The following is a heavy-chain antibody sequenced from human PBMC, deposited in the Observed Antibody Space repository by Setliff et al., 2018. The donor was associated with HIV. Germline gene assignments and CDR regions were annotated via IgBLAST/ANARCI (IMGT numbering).Heavy chain of an antibody. V-gene: IGHV6-1*01. J-gene: IGHJ4*02. Sequence: PSETLSLTCAIHGDSVSSNSAIWNWIRQSPSRGLEWLGTAYYRSRWKNDYAESVKGRITINADTSKNRFSLHLNSVTPEDTAVYYCARVFVGSGNYYTHYFDYWGQGTLVTVSS. CDR3: ARVFVGSGNYYTHYFDY. D-gene: IGHD3-10*01. CDR1: GDSVSSNSAI. CDR2: AYYRSRWKN.